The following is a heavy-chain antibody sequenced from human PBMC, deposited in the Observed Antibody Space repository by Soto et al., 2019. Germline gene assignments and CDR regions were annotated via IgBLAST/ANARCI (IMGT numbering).Heavy chain of an antibody. J-gene: IGHJ4*02. D-gene: IGHD3-16*01. CDR1: GGSFSSGSYC. V-gene: IGHV4-31*03. CDR2: IYYSGST. CDR3: ARGGTPIDY. Sequence: PSETLSLTCTVSGGSFSSGSYCWSWIRQHPGKGLEWIGYIYYSGSTYYNPSLKSRVTMSADTSKNQFSLKLSSVTAADTAVYYCARGGTPIDYWGQGTLVTVSS.